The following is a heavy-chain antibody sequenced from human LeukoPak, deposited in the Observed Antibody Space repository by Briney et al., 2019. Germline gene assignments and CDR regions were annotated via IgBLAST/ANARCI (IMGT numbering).Heavy chain of an antibody. Sequence: GGSLRLSCAASRFTFSSYSMNWVRQAPGKGLEWVSYISSSGSTIYYTDSVKGRFTISRDNAKNSLYLQMNSLRAEDTAVYYCAELGITMIAGVWGKGTTVTISS. CDR3: AELGITMIAGV. CDR2: ISSSGSTI. D-gene: IGHD3-22*01. J-gene: IGHJ6*04. CDR1: RFTFSSYS. V-gene: IGHV3-48*04.